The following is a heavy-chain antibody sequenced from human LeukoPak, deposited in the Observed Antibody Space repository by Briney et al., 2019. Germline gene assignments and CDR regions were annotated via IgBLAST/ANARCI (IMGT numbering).Heavy chain of an antibody. CDR2: IRGSVGRT. V-gene: IGHV3-23*01. CDR3: AKVGCSTVACLPDRRDLDH. D-gene: IGHD2-2*01. CDR1: GFTFSSYV. Sequence: GGSLGPSFAASGFTFSSYVMSWVRQVSGKGLGWVSTIRGSVGRTDYADSVKGRFTISRDNSKNTVYLQMNSLSAEDTAVYFCAKVGCSTVACLPDRRDLDHWGQGTLVTVSS. J-gene: IGHJ4*02.